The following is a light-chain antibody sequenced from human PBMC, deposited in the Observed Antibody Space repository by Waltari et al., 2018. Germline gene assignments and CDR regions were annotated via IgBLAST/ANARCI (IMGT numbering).Light chain of an antibody. CDR3: QQSYSTPFT. CDR2: GAS. Sequence: DIQMTQSPSSLSASVREIDTITYRASVSTRSYLNWYQQKAGEAPKLLIFGASRLQSGVPSRCSGSGSGADFTLTISGLQPENFATCYCQQSYSTPFTFGPGTKVDIK. V-gene: IGKV1-39*01. J-gene: IGKJ3*01. CDR1: VSTRSY.